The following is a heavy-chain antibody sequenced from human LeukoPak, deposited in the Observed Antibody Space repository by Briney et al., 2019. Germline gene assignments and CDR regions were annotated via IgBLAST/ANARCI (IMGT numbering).Heavy chain of an antibody. J-gene: IGHJ4*02. V-gene: IGHV3-11*04. Sequence: GGSLRLSCAASGFTFSDYYMSWIRQAPGKGLEWVSYISGNGSTIYYADSVKGRFTISRDNAKNSLSLQLNSLRAEDTAVYYCARGGSGSYYKGFDYWGQGTLVTVSS. CDR3: ARGGSGSYYKGFDY. CDR1: GFTFSDYY. CDR2: ISGNGSTI. D-gene: IGHD3-10*01.